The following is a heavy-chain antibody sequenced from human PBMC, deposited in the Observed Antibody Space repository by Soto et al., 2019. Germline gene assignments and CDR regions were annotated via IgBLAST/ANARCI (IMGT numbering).Heavy chain of an antibody. D-gene: IGHD3-10*01. J-gene: IGHJ4*02. Sequence: PGGSLRLSCVASGLTFGSRAMSWVRQAQGGGLQWVSTITDTGGDAKYADSVRGRFVISRDNSKKTLYLQMTSLTAEDSAMYYCARGSTDSYPGSRIFDFWGRGTLVTVSS. CDR3: ARGSTDSYPGSRIFDF. CDR2: ITDTGGDA. CDR1: GLTFGSRA. V-gene: IGHV3-23*01.